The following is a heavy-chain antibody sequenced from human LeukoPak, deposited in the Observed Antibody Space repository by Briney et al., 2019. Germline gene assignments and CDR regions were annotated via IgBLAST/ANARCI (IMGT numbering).Heavy chain of an antibody. CDR3: ARDDGPNDY. V-gene: IGHV3-33*01. Sequence: PGGSLALSCAASGCTFTNFGMHWIRQAPDKRLQWVASVWYDGSHENYVDSVRGRFTISRDNYKNTVYLHMYSLRAEDTAVYYCARDDGPNDYWGQGVLVTVSS. D-gene: IGHD2-8*01. CDR1: GCTFTNFG. CDR2: VWYDGSHE. J-gene: IGHJ4*02.